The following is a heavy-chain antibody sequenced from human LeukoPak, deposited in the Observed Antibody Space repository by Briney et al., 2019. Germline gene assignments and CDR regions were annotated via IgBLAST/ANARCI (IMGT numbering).Heavy chain of an antibody. V-gene: IGHV1-46*01. D-gene: IGHD3-22*01. CDR3: ARDKDYYDSSGYLYYFDY. Sequence: ASVKVSCKASGYTLTGYYMHWVRQAPGQGLEWMGIINPSGGSTSYAQKFQGRVTMTRDTSTSTVYMELSSLRSEDTAVYYCARDKDYYDSSGYLYYFDYWGQGTLVTVSS. CDR2: INPSGGST. J-gene: IGHJ4*02. CDR1: GYTLTGYY.